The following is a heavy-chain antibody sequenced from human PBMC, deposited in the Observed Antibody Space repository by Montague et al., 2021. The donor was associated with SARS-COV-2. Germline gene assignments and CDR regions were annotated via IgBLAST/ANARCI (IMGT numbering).Heavy chain of an antibody. CDR2: IYYSGST. CDR3: ARVGRQQLVRLSGMDV. V-gene: IGHV4-39*07. J-gene: IGHJ6*02. CDR1: GGSISSRSYY. Sequence: SDTLSLTCTVSGGSISSRSYYWGWIRQPPGKGLEWIGSIYYSGSTYYNPSLKSRVTISVDTSKNQFSLKLSSVTAADTAVYYCARVGRQQLVRLSGMDVWGQGTTVTVSS. D-gene: IGHD6-13*01.